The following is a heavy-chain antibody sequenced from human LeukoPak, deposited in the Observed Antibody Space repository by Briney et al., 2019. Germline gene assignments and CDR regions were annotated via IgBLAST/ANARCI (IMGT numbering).Heavy chain of an antibody. Sequence: GGSLRLSCVASGLIFDDYTMHWVRQAPGKGLEWVSLISRNGAVTKYADSVRGRFTVSRDNAKNSLYLQMDSLRAEDTAVYYCAELGITMIGGVWGKGTTVTISS. D-gene: IGHD3-10*02. V-gene: IGHV3-43*01. J-gene: IGHJ6*04. CDR3: AELGITMIGGV. CDR1: GLIFDDYT. CDR2: ISRNGAVT.